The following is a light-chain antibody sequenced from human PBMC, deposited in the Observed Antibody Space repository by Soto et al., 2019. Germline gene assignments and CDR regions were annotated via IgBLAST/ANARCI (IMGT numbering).Light chain of an antibody. V-gene: IGLV2-14*01. CDR1: SSDVGGYNY. CDR3: SSYTISNTLV. CDR2: DVS. Sequence: QSALTQPASVSGSPGQSITISCTGTSSDVGGYNYVSWYQQYPGKAPKLMIYDVSNRPSGVSNRFSGSKSGNTASLTISGPQAEDEADYYCSSYTISNTLVFGSGTKVTVL. J-gene: IGLJ1*01.